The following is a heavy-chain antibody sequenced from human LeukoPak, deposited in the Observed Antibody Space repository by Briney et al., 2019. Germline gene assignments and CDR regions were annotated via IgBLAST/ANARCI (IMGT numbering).Heavy chain of an antibody. CDR3: ATARTLRVTTSFDY. CDR1: GFTFSSYA. J-gene: IGHJ4*02. D-gene: IGHD4-17*01. CDR2: ISGSGGST. V-gene: IGHV3-23*01. Sequence: GGSLRLSCEVSGFTFSSYAMNWVRQAPGKGLEWVSGISGSGGSTFYADSVKGRFTVSRDNSKDTLYLQVNSLRAEDTAVYYCATARTLRVTTSFDYWGQGTLVTVSS.